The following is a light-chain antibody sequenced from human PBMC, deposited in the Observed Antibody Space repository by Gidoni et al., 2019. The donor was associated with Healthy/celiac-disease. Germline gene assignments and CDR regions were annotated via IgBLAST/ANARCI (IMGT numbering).Light chain of an antibody. CDR1: QGISHY. CDR3: QHYNSAPRT. J-gene: IGKJ1*01. CDR2: AAS. V-gene: IGKV1-27*01. Sequence: DIQMTQSPSSRTASVGDRVTITCRASQGISHYLAWYQQKPVKVPKLLIYAASTLQSGVPSLFSGSVSRTVFPLTISILQPEDVATYYCQHYNSAPRTFGQGTKVEIK.